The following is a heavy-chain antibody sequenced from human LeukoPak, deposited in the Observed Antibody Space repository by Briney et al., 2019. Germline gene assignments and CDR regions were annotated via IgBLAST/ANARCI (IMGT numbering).Heavy chain of an antibody. CDR1: GGTFSGYA. CDR3: ARDSAERSLYCSSTSCPSWYYGMDV. D-gene: IGHD2-2*01. Sequence: GASVKVSCKASGGTFSGYAITWVRQAPGQGLEWMGGIIPIFGTANYAQKFQGRVTITADGSTSTAYMELSSLRSEDMAVYYCARDSAERSLYCSSTSCPSWYYGMDVWGQGTTVTVSS. CDR2: IIPIFGTA. J-gene: IGHJ6*02. V-gene: IGHV1-69*13.